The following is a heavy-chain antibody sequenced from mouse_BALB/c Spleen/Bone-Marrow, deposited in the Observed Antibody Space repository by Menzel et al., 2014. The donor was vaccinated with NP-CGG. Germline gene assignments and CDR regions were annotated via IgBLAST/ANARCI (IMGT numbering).Heavy chain of an antibody. CDR3: ARSGARYGNPLDF. CDR2: IDPYYGDV. Sequence: EVQLQQSGPELEKPGASVKISCKASGYSFXGYNMNWGKQNNGKSLEWIGNIDPYYGDVNSNQKFKAKATLTVDKSSSTAYTQLNSLLTEDTSVYYCARSGARYGNPLDFWGQGTLVTVSA. D-gene: IGHD2-1*01. J-gene: IGHJ3*01. V-gene: IGHV1-39*01. CDR1: GYSFXGYN.